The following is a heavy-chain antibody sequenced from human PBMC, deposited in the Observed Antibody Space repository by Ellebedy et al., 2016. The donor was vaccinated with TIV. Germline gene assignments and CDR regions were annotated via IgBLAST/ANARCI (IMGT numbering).Heavy chain of an antibody. CDR3: ARGNNDYGDTNYYYYGMDF. CDR2: ISAYNGNT. J-gene: IGHJ6*02. Sequence: ASVKVSCXASGYTFTGYYMHWVRQAPGQGLKWMGWISAYNGNTNYAQKLQGRVTMTTDTSTSTAYMELSRLRSDDTAVYYCARGNNDYGDTNYYYYGMDFWGQGTTVTVSS. D-gene: IGHD4-17*01. CDR1: GYTFTGYY. V-gene: IGHV1-18*04.